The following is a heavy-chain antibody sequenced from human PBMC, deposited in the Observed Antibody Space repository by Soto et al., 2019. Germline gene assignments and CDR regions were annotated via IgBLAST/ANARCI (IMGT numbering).Heavy chain of an antibody. J-gene: IGHJ4*02. V-gene: IGHV1-18*04. CDR1: GYTFSSYG. D-gene: IGHD5-12*01. Sequence: QVQLVQSGAEVKKPGASVKVSCKTSGYTFSSYGISWVRQAPGQGLEWLGWISTYTGDTNYAQRFQGRVTMTTDTSTTTAHMEMRRLRSADTAMYYCTTASKRRGGFDPFDYWGQGTLVTVSS. CDR3: TTASKRRGGFDPFDY. CDR2: ISTYTGDT.